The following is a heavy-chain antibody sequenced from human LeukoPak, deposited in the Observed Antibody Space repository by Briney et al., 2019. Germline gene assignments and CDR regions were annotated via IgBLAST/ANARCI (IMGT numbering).Heavy chain of an antibody. Sequence: PSETLSLTCTVSGDSISSSSYYWGWIRQPPGKGLEWIGSIYYSGSTYYNPSLKSRVTISVDTSKNQFSLKLSSVTAADTAVYYCARVRSTRSYYYYMDVWGKGTTVTVSS. V-gene: IGHV4-39*07. CDR2: IYYSGST. CDR3: ARVRSTRSYYYYMDV. CDR1: GDSISSSSYY. J-gene: IGHJ6*03. D-gene: IGHD2-2*01.